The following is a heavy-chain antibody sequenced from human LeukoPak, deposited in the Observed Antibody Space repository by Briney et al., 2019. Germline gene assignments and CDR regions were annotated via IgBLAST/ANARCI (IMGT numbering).Heavy chain of an antibody. CDR2: ISAYNGNT. J-gene: IGHJ4*02. Sequence: ASVKVSCKAPGYTFTSYGNSWMRQAPGQGLEWMGWISAYNGNTNYAQKLQGRVTMTTDTSTSTAYMELRSLRSDDTAVYYCARDSYSSGWTDYFDYWGQGTLVTVSS. V-gene: IGHV1-18*01. CDR3: ARDSYSSGWTDYFDY. CDR1: GYTFTSYG. D-gene: IGHD6-19*01.